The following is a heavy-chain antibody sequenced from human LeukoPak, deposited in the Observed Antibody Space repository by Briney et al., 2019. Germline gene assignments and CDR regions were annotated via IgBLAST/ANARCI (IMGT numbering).Heavy chain of an antibody. Sequence: GGSLRLSCAASGLAFSSYWMGWVRQAPGKGLEWVANIKQDGSVKNYVDSVKGRFTISRDNAKSPLYLQMNSLRAEDTAVYYCVREWLGNSWGQGTLVTVSS. V-gene: IGHV3-7*01. D-gene: IGHD3-10*01. CDR1: GLAFSSYW. CDR2: IKQDGSVK. CDR3: VREWLGNS. J-gene: IGHJ4*02.